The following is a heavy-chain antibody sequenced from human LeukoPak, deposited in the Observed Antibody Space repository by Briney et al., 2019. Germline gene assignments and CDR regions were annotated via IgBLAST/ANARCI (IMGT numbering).Heavy chain of an antibody. Sequence: SETLSLTCAVYSGSFSSYYWSWIRQPPGKGLEWIGEINHSGSTNYNPSLKSRVTISVDTSKNQFSLKLRSVTAADTAVYYCARVAGLRLGELSPPGGSWGQGTLVTVSS. V-gene: IGHV4-34*01. CDR2: INHSGST. CDR1: SGSFSSYY. D-gene: IGHD3-16*02. CDR3: ARVAGLRLGELSPPGGS. J-gene: IGHJ5*02.